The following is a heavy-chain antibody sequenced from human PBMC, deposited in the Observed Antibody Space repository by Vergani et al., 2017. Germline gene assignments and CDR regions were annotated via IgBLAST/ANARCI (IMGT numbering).Heavy chain of an antibody. D-gene: IGHD2-15*01. Sequence: VQLLESGGGLVQPGGSLRLSCAASGFTFSSYAMSWVRQAPGKGLEWVSAISGSGGSTYYEDSVKGRFTISRDNSKNTLYLQMNSLRAEDTAVYYCAKDQNAYCSGGGCYSGSGPFDIWGQGTMVTVSS. CDR3: AKDQNAYCSGGGCYSGSGPFDI. CDR2: ISGSGGST. CDR1: GFTFSSYA. V-gene: IGHV3-23*01. J-gene: IGHJ3*02.